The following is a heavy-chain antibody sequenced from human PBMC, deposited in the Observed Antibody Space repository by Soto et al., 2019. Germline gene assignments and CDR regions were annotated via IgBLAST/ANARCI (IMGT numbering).Heavy chain of an antibody. CDR2: IIPILGIA. D-gene: IGHD3-10*01. CDR1: GGTFSSYT. CDR3: ARMPTRITMVRGVSLGP. V-gene: IGHV1-69*02. Sequence: QVQLVQSGAEVKKPGSSVKVSCKASGGTFSSYTISWVRQAPGQGLEWRGRIIPILGIANYAQKFQGSVTITADKSTSTAYMELSSLRSEDTAGYYCARMPTRITMVRGVSLGPWGQGNLVTVSS. J-gene: IGHJ5*02.